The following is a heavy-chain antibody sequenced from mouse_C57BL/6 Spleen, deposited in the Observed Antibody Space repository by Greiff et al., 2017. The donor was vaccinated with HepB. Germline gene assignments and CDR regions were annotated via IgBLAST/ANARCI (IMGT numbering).Heavy chain of an antibody. V-gene: IGHV5-17*01. CDR1: GFTFSDYG. Sequence: EVKVVESGGGLVKPGGSLKLSCAASGFTFSDYGMHWVRQAPEKGLEWVAYISSGSSTIYYADTVKGRFTISRDNAKNTLFLQMTSLRSEDTAMYYCARTGEDYAMDYWGQGTSVTVSS. CDR3: ARTGEDYAMDY. D-gene: IGHD2-13*01. J-gene: IGHJ4*01. CDR2: ISSGSSTI.